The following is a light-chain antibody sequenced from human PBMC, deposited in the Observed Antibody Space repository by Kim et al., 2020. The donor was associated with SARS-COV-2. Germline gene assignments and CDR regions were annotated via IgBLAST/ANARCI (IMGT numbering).Light chain of an antibody. CDR2: GRN. CDR3: NSRDSSGNHYV. Sequence: YYASWYQQKPGQAPVLVIYGRNNRPSGIPDRFSGSSSGNTASLTISASQAEDEAVYYCNSRDSSGNHYVFGTGTQVTVL. J-gene: IGLJ1*01. V-gene: IGLV3-19*01. CDR1: YY.